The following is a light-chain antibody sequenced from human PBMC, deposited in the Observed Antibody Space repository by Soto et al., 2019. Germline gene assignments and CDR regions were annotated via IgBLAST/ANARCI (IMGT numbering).Light chain of an antibody. J-gene: IGKJ1*01. CDR3: QQYGSSGT. CDR1: QSVNNN. CDR2: GAS. V-gene: IGKV3-15*01. Sequence: ETLLTQSPATLSVSPGERATLSCRASQSVNNNLAWYQQKLGQAPRVLIYGASTRATGIPARFSGSGSGTEFTLTISSLQSEDFAVYYCQQYGSSGTFGQGTKVDIK.